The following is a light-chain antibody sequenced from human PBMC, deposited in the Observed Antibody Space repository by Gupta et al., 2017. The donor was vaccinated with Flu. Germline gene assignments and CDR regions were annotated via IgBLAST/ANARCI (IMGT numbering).Light chain of an antibody. CDR2: KAS. J-gene: IGKJ3*01. Sequence: DIQMTQSPSTLSASVGDRVIITCRASQSISAWLAWYQQKPGKAPKLLIYKASNLESGVPSRFSGSGSGTEFTLTISSLQPDDFATYYCQHYNSYPLTFGPGTTVDIK. CDR3: QHYNSYPLT. V-gene: IGKV1-5*03. CDR1: QSISAW.